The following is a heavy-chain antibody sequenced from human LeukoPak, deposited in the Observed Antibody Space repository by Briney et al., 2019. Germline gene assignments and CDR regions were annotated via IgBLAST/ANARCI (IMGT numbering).Heavy chain of an antibody. CDR2: INPNSGGT. CDR1: GGTFSSYA. CDR3: ASSLLWFGELLWEGYFDY. J-gene: IGHJ4*02. D-gene: IGHD3-10*01. V-gene: IGHV1-2*02. Sequence: ASVKVSCKASGGTFSSYAISWVRQAPGQGLEWMGWINPNSGGTNYAQKFQGRVTMTRDTSISTAYMELSRLRSDDTAVYYCASSLLWFGELLWEGYFDYWGQGTLVTVSS.